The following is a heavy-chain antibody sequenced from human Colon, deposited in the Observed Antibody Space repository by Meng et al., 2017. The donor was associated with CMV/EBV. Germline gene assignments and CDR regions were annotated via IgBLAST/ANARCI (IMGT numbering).Heavy chain of an antibody. CDR3: ARELTMIVGEGIWFDP. Sequence: ASVKVSCKASGYTFTGYYMHWVRQAPGQGLEWMGWINPNSGGTNYAQKFQGRVTMTRDTSISTAYMELSRLRSDDTAVYYCARELTMIVGEGIWFDPWGQGTLVTVSS. CDR1: GYTFTGYY. V-gene: IGHV1-2*02. J-gene: IGHJ5*02. CDR2: INPNSGGT. D-gene: IGHD3-22*01.